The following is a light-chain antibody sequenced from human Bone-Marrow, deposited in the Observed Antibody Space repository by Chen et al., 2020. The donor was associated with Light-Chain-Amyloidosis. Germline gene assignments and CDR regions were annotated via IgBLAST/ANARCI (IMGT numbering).Light chain of an antibody. J-gene: IGLJ3*02. CDR2: DVS. CDR3: SSYTSSSTLV. Sequence: QSALTQPASVSGSPGHSITIYCTETSSDVGGYNYVSWYQQHPGKAPKLMIYDVSNRPSGVSNRFSGSKSGNTASLTISGLQAEDEADYYCSSYTSSSTLVFGGGTKLTVL. V-gene: IGLV2-14*03. CDR1: SSDVGGYNY.